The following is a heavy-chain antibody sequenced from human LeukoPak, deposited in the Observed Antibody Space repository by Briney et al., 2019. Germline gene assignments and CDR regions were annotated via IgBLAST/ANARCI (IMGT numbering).Heavy chain of an antibody. V-gene: IGHV3-15*01. CDR3: TTDPVGATLDY. Sequence: PGGSLRLPCAASGLTFSNALMSWVRQAPEKGLEWVGRIKSKTDGGTTDYAAPVKGRFTISRDDSKNTLYLQMNSLKTEDTAVYYCTTDPVGATLDYWGQGTLVTVSS. CDR1: GLTFSNAL. CDR2: IKSKTDGGTT. D-gene: IGHD1-26*01. J-gene: IGHJ4*02.